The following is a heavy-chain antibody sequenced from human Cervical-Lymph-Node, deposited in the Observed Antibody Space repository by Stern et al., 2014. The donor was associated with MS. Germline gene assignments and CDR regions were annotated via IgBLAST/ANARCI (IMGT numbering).Heavy chain of an antibody. J-gene: IGHJ4*02. CDR2: ISHDGTNK. Sequence: VQLVESGGGLVQPGKSLRLSCAASGFTFSSFAMHWVRQAPGHGLQWLAVISHDGTNKYYAASVKGRFTISRDKSNNAVYLQISSLRLDDTAVYFCARDPSRFGDNGYLDFWGQGTLVTVSS. D-gene: IGHD3-10*01. V-gene: IGHV3-30-3*01. CDR3: ARDPSRFGDNGYLDF. CDR1: GFTFSSFA.